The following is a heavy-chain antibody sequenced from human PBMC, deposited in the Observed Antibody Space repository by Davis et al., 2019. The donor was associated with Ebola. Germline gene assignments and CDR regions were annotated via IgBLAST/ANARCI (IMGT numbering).Heavy chain of an antibody. CDR1: GYSFTNYT. CDR2: INAGNGNT. D-gene: IGHD2-15*01. CDR3: ARDGGGVVVNWFDP. V-gene: IGHV1-3*01. Sequence: AASVKVSCKASGYSFTNYTLHWVRQAPGQRLEWMGWINAGNGNTKYSQKFQGRVTMTRDTSISTAYMELSRLRSDDTAVYYCARDGGGVVVNWFDPWGQGTLVTVSS. J-gene: IGHJ5*02.